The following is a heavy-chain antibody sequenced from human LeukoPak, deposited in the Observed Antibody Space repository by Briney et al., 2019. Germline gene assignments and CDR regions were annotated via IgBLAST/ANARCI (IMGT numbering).Heavy chain of an antibody. V-gene: IGHV4-39*07. J-gene: IGHJ4*02. CDR3: ARVPYDFWSGYQTYYFDY. CDR1: GDSISSTAYY. CDR2: INHSGST. Sequence: SETLSLTCSVSGDSISSTAYYWAWIRQPPGKGLEWIGEINHSGSTNYNPSLKSRVTISVDTSKNQFSLKLSSVTAADTAVYYCARVPYDFWSGYQTYYFDYWGQGTLVTVSS. D-gene: IGHD3-3*01.